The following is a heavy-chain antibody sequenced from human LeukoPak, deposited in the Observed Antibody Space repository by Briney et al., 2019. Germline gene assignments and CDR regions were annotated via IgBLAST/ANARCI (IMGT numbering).Heavy chain of an antibody. Sequence: SETLSLTCTVSGGSISSNYWSWIRQPPGEGLEWIGYIYYSGSTIYNPSLKGRVTISVDTSKNQFSLKLNSVTAADTAVYYCARLFVTAAGTRGYYFDYWGQGTLVTVSS. J-gene: IGHJ4*02. CDR2: IYYSGST. D-gene: IGHD6-13*01. CDR3: ARLFVTAAGTRGYYFDY. V-gene: IGHV4-59*08. CDR1: GGSISSNY.